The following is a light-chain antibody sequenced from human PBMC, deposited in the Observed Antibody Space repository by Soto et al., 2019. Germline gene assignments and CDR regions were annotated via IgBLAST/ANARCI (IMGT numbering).Light chain of an antibody. Sequence: QSVLTQPPSVSGAPGQRVTISCTGSSSNIGAGYDVYWYQQLPGTAPKLLIYRSNQRPSGVPDRFSGSKSGTSASLAISGLRSEDEADYYCAAWDDSLSGWVFGGGTKVTVL. CDR2: RSN. CDR1: SSNIGAGYD. V-gene: IGLV1-47*01. CDR3: AAWDDSLSGWV. J-gene: IGLJ3*02.